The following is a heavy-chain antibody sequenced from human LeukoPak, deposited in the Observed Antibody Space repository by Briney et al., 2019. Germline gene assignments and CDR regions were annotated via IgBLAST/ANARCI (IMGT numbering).Heavy chain of an antibody. D-gene: IGHD2-21*01. CDR1: GYTFTSYG. Sequence: ASVKVSCKASGYTFTSYGISWLRQAPGQGLEWMGWISAYNGNTNYAQKLQGRVTMTTDTSTSTAYMELRSLRSDYTAEYYLARVQKAYCGGYCYSIYWGQRTLVTVSS. CDR3: ARVQKAYCGGYCYSIY. CDR2: ISAYNGNT. J-gene: IGHJ4*02. V-gene: IGHV1-18*01.